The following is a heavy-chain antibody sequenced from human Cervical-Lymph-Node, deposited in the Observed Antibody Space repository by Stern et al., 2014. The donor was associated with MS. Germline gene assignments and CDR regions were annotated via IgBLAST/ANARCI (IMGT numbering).Heavy chain of an antibody. CDR2: IYPGDSDT. D-gene: IGHD1-26*01. CDR1: GYSFTRYW. V-gene: IGHV5-51*03. J-gene: IGHJ4*02. CDR3: ASSSMGATGAFDY. Sequence: EMQLVESGAEVKQPGESLKISCKGSGYSFTRYWIGWVRQMPGQGLEWMGIIYPGDSDTRYSQSFQGQVTISVDKFISTAHLQWSSLKASDTAMYYCASSSMGATGAFDYWGQGTLLTVSS.